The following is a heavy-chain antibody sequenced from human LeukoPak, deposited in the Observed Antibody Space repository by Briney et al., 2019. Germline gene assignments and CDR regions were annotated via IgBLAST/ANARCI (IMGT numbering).Heavy chain of an antibody. V-gene: IGHV1-3*01. D-gene: IGHD3-3*01. CDR3: ANGPGYYDFWSGRGDWFDP. CDR2: INAGNGNT. CDR1: GYTFTSYA. J-gene: IGHJ5*02. Sequence: ASVKVSCKASGYTFTSYAMHWVRQAPGQRLEWMGWINAGNGNTKYSQKFQGRVTITRDTSASTAYMELSSLRSEDTAAYYCANGPGYYDFWSGRGDWFDPWGQGTLVTVSS.